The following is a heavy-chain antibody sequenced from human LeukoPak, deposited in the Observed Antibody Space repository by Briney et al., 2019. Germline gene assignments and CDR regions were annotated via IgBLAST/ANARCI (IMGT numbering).Heavy chain of an antibody. CDR1: GGSISSYY. Sequence: PSETLSLTCTVSGGSISSYYWSWIRQPAGKGLEWIGRIHTSGSTNYNPSLKSRVTMSVDTSKNQFSLKLSSVTAADTAVYYCARDANCSSTSCYYYFDYWGQGTLVTVSS. CDR2: IHTSGST. D-gene: IGHD2-2*01. J-gene: IGHJ4*02. CDR3: ARDANCSSTSCYYYFDY. V-gene: IGHV4-4*07.